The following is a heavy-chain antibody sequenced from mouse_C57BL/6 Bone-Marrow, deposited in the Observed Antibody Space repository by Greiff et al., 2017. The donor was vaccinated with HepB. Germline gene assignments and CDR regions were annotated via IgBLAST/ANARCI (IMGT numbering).Heavy chain of an antibody. CDR1: GFTFSSYA. Sequence: EVQLMESGGGLVKPGGSLKLSCAASGFTFSSYAMSWVRQTPEKRLEWVATISDGGSYTYYPDNVKGRFTISRDNAKNNLYLQMSHLKSEDTAMYYCARDSGNYYDYGRYYDMDDWGKGTSVTVSS. CDR2: ISDGGSYT. CDR3: ARDSGNYYDYGRYYDMDD. D-gene: IGHD2-4*01. V-gene: IGHV5-4*01. J-gene: IGHJ4*01.